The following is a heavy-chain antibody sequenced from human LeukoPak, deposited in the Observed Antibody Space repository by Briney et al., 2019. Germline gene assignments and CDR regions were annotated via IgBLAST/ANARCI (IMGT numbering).Heavy chain of an antibody. Sequence: PSETLSLTCAVSGGSISSSNWWSWVRQPPGKGLEWIGEIFHSGSTYYNPSLKSRVTISVDTSKNQFSLKLSSVTAADTAVYYCARQMASGPIDYWGQGTLVTVSS. D-gene: IGHD6-19*01. J-gene: IGHJ4*02. CDR1: GGSISSSNW. CDR2: IFHSGST. V-gene: IGHV4-4*02. CDR3: ARQMASGPIDY.